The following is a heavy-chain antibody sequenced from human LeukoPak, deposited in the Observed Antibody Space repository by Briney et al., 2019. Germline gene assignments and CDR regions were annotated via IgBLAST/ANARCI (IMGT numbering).Heavy chain of an antibody. J-gene: IGHJ6*02. CDR3: ARDIGYCSSTSCFYGMDV. D-gene: IGHD2-2*03. V-gene: IGHV1-46*01. CDR1: GYTFTSYY. CDR2: INPSGGST. Sequence: GASVKVSCKASGYTFTSYYMHWVRQAPGQGPEWMGIINPSGGSTSYAQKFQGRVTMTRDTSTSTVYMELSSLRSEDTAVYYCARDIGYCSSTSCFYGMDVWGQGTTVTVSS.